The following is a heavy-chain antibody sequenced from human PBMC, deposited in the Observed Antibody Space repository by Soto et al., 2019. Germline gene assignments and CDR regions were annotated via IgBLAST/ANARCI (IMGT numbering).Heavy chain of an antibody. J-gene: IGHJ5*01. V-gene: IGHV4-59*01. D-gene: IGHD3-9*01. CDR1: GASISSYY. Sequence: SETLSLTCSVSGASISSYYWTWIRQPPGGGLEWIGYMHHTQGTNDNPSLRGRVHMSIDTSMNQFSLRLTSVTAADTAVYYCARVPFVGYFDWLDTWGHGTLVTVSS. CDR3: ARVPFVGYFDWLDT. CDR2: MHHTQGT.